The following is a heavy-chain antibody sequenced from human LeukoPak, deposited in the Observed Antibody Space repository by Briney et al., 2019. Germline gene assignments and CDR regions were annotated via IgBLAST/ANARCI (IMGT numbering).Heavy chain of an antibody. V-gene: IGHV3-30-3*01. CDR2: LSSDGVNK. CDR1: GFTFSSYP. J-gene: IGHJ4*02. D-gene: IGHD5-18*01. Sequence: GGSLRLSCAASGFTFSSYPMHWVRQTPGKGLEWVAILSSDGVNKRYADSVKGRFTISRDNAKNSLYLQMNSLRAEDTGVYYCAKDSYSKGDYWGQGVLVTVSS. CDR3: AKDSYSKGDY.